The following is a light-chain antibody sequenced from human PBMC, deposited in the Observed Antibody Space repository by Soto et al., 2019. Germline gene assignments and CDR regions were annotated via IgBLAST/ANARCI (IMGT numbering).Light chain of an antibody. CDR3: QHYGSSLSIT. J-gene: IGKJ5*01. V-gene: IGKV3-20*01. Sequence: EIVLTQSPATLSLSPGERATFSCRASQSVSSYLAWYQQKPGQAPRLLIYGASSRATGIPDRFSGSGSGTDFTLTISRLEPEDFAVYFCQHYGSSLSITFGQGTRLEIK. CDR2: GAS. CDR1: QSVSSY.